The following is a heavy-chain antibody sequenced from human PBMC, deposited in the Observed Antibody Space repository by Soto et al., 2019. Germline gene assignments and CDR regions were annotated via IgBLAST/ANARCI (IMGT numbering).Heavy chain of an antibody. Sequence: GGSLRLSCAASGFTFSDYYMSWIRQAPGKGLEWVSYISSSGSTIYYADSVKGRFTISRYNAKNSLYLQMNSLRAEDTAVYYCARAITMFRGVDAFDIWGQGTMVTVSS. CDR1: GFTFSDYY. CDR3: ARAITMFRGVDAFDI. V-gene: IGHV3-11*01. D-gene: IGHD3-10*01. J-gene: IGHJ3*02. CDR2: ISSSGSTI.